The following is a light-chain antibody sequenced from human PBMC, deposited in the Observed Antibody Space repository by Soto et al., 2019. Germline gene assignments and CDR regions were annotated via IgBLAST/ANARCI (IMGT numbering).Light chain of an antibody. Sequence: IVLTQSPGTLSSSPGERATLSCRASQSFRSTYLAWYQQKPGQAPRLLIYGVSARATGISDRFSGSGSGTDFTLTINTLEPEDFAVYYCQQYDSSPYTFGQGTKLEIK. CDR2: GVS. V-gene: IGKV3-20*01. CDR1: QSFRSTY. CDR3: QQYDSSPYT. J-gene: IGKJ2*01.